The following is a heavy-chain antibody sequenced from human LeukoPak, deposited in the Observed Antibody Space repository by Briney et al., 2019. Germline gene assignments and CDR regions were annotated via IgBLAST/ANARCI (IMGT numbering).Heavy chain of an antibody. CDR1: GGSISTSNYY. CDR2: IFYSGST. D-gene: IGHD5-18*01. J-gene: IGHJ6*03. CDR3: ARISELWSKKTYYYYMDV. V-gene: IGHV4-39*07. Sequence: PSETLSLTCTVSGGSISTSNYYWGWIRQPPGKGLEWIGNIFYSGSTYYSPSLKSRVTISVDTSKNQFSLKLSSVTAADTAVYYCARISELWSKKTYYYYMDVWGKGTTVTISS.